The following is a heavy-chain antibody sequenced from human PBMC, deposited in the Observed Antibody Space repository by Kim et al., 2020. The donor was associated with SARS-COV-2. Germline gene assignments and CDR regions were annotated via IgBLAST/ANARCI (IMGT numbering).Heavy chain of an antibody. CDR1: GFTFTSYA. CDR2: IGITGGNT. V-gene: IGHV3-23*01. J-gene: IGHJ4*02. Sequence: GGSLRLSCEASGFTFTSYAMTWVRQAPGKGLEWVASIGITGGNTYYADSVKGRFTISRDNSRDTLFLQMNSLRAEDTAVYYCTKRTSGAWPFDYWGQGTLVTVSS. CDR3: TKRTSGAWPFDY. D-gene: IGHD2-2*01.